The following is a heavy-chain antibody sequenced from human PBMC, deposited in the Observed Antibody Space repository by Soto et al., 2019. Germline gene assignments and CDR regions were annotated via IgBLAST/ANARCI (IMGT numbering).Heavy chain of an antibody. CDR3: SRSGYCSNGSCADS. D-gene: IGHD2-8*01. V-gene: IGHV3-73*01. CDR1: EFSFSGAP. J-gene: IGHJ4*02. CDR2: IGSTFNTYAT. Sequence: GESLKISCAASEFSFSGAPVNWVRQASGRGLEWVGLIGSTFNTYATAYVASVRGRFTISRDDSKNTAYLQMNSLKTEDTAVYFCSRSGYCSNGSCADSWGQGTLVTVSS.